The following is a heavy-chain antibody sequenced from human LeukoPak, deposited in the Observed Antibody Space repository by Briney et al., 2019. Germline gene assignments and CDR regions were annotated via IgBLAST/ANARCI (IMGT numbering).Heavy chain of an antibody. CDR1: GFTFSSYG. V-gene: IGHV3-23*01. Sequence: SGGTLRLSCAASGFTFSSYGMSWVRQAPGKGLEWVSAISGSGGSTYYADSVKGRFTISRDNSKNTLYLQMNSLRAEDTAVYYCANLLRYFDWPFDYWGQGTLVTVSS. CDR2: ISGSGGST. J-gene: IGHJ4*02. D-gene: IGHD3-9*01. CDR3: ANLLRYFDWPFDY.